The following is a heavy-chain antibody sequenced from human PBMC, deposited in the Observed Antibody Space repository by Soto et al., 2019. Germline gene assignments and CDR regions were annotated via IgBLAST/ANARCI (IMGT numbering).Heavy chain of an antibody. CDR2: ISHSGTS. Sequence: QVQLQESGPGLVKPSGTLSLTCAVSGGSISSSHWWTWVRQSPGKGLEYIGEISHSGTSNSNPSLKCRVTLSVDKSKNHFSLTLTTVTAADTAVYYCARVDLTITRGAFDTWGQGTLVIVSS. CDR3: ARVDLTITRGAFDT. J-gene: IGHJ3*02. CDR1: GGSISSSHW. V-gene: IGHV4-4*02. D-gene: IGHD3-9*01.